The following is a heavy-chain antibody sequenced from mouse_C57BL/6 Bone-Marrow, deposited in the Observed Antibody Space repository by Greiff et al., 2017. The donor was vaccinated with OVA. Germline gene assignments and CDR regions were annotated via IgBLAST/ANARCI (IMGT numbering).Heavy chain of an antibody. CDR2: IYPGSGST. Sequence: QVQLQQPGAELVKPGASVKMSCKASGYTFTSYWITWVKQRPGQGLEWIGDIYPGSGSTNYNEKFKSKATLTVDTSSSTAYMQLSSLTSEDSAVYYCARYCSYYYGSSDWDYWGQGTTLTVSS. J-gene: IGHJ2*01. CDR3: ARYCSYYYGSSDWDY. CDR1: GYTFTSYW. V-gene: IGHV1-55*01. D-gene: IGHD1-1*01.